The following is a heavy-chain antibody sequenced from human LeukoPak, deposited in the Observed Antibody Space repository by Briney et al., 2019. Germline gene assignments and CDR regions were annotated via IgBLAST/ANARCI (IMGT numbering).Heavy chain of an antibody. V-gene: IGHV1-8*01. CDR3: ARDADY. Sequence: ASVKVSCKASGYTFTSYDINWVRQATGQGLEWMGWTNPNSGHTGAAQKFQGRVTMTRDTSTSTAYMELSGLRSDDTAVYYCARDADYWGQGTLVTVSS. CDR2: TNPNSGHT. CDR1: GYTFTSYD. D-gene: IGHD2-2*01. J-gene: IGHJ4*02.